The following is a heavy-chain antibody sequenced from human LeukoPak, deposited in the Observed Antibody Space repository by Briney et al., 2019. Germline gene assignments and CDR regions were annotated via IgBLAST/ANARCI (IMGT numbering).Heavy chain of an antibody. Sequence: ASVKVSCKASGYTFTGYYMHWVRQAPGQGLEWMGRINPNSGGTNYAQKFQGRVTMTRDTSISTAYMELGSLRSDDTAVYYCARDSAPIAAILNDAFDIWGQGTMVTVSS. V-gene: IGHV1-2*06. D-gene: IGHD6-13*01. CDR3: ARDSAPIAAILNDAFDI. J-gene: IGHJ3*02. CDR2: INPNSGGT. CDR1: GYTFTGYY.